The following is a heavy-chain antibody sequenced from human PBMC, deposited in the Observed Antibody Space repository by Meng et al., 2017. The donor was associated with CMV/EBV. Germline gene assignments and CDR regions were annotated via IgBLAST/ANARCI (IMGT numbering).Heavy chain of an antibody. CDR1: GGSISSGGYY. Sequence: LRLSCTVSGGSISSGGYYWSWIRQHPGKGLEWIGYIYYSGSTYYNPSLKSRVTISVDTSKNQFSLKLSSVTAADTAVYYCARGPAERGDCSSTSCREGFDPWGQGTLVTVSS. J-gene: IGHJ5*02. CDR3: ARGPAERGDCSSTSCREGFDP. V-gene: IGHV4-31*03. D-gene: IGHD2-2*01. CDR2: IYYSGST.